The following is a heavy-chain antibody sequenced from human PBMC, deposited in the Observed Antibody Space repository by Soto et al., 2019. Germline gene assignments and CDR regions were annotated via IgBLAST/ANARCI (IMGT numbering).Heavy chain of an antibody. V-gene: IGHV1-3*01. CDR2: INAGNGNT. D-gene: IGHD5-12*01. CDR1: GFTFTTHA. Sequence: QVHLVQCGAEVKEPGASVKVSCKTSGFTFTTHAIHWVRQAPGQRFEWMGWINAGNGNTKYSQRFQDRVTITRDTSASTAYMELSSLTSEDRAVYYCARRNNSGPIDYWGQGTLVTVSS. J-gene: IGHJ4*02. CDR3: ARRNNSGPIDY.